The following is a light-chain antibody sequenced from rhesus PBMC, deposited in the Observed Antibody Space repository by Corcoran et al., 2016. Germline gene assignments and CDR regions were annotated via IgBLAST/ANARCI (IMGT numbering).Light chain of an antibody. CDR1: QGISSW. V-gene: IGKV1-22*01. CDR2: KAS. Sequence: DIQMTQSPSSLSASVGDKVTITCRASQGISSWVAWYQQKTGKAPKLRRYKASSLQSGVPSRFRGSGSGPVFTLTISSLQPEDFATYYCLQYSSSPWTFGQGTKVEIK. J-gene: IGKJ1*01. CDR3: LQYSSSPWT.